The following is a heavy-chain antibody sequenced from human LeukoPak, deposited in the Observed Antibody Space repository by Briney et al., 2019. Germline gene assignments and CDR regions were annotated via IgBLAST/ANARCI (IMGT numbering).Heavy chain of an antibody. Sequence: GSLRLSCAASGFTFINYWMTWVRQAPGKGLEWVANIKPDGTEGYYVDSLKGRFTISRDNAKNSLYLQMNSLRTEDTAVYYCARSGGYGWDYWGQGTLVTVSS. CDR3: ARSGGYGWDY. CDR2: IKPDGTEG. CDR1: GFTFINYW. D-gene: IGHD5-12*01. V-gene: IGHV3-7*01. J-gene: IGHJ4*02.